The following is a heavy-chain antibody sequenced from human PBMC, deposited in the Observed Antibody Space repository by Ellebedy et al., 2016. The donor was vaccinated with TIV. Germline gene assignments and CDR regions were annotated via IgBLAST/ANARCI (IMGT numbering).Heavy chain of an antibody. J-gene: IGHJ4*02. D-gene: IGHD3-10*01. V-gene: IGHV1-2*02. Sequence: ASVKVSCXASGYTFTGYYMHWVRQAPGQGLEWMGWINPNSGGTNYAQKFQGRVTMTRDTSISTAYMELSRLRSDDTAVYYCAREGGSGSYSTDYWGQGTLVTVSS. CDR1: GYTFTGYY. CDR2: INPNSGGT. CDR3: AREGGSGSYSTDY.